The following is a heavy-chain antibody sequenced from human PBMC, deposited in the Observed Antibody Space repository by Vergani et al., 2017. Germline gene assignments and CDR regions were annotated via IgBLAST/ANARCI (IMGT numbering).Heavy chain of an antibody. CDR1: GFTFSNYA. V-gene: IGHV3-30-3*01. CDR2: ISYDGSNK. J-gene: IGHJ4*02. D-gene: IGHD5-24*01. CDR3: GRGSDNYN. Sequence: QVQLVESGGGVVQPGRSLRLSCAASGFTFSNYAMHWVRQAPGKGLECVAIISYDGSNKYYVDSVKGRFTISRDNSKNTLYLQMNSLRVEDTAVYYCGRGSDNYNWGQGTLVTVSS.